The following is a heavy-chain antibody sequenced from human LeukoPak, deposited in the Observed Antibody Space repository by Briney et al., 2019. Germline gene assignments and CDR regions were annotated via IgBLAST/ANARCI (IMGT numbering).Heavy chain of an antibody. D-gene: IGHD3-16*02. CDR3: ARTVTDAFDI. CDR1: GFTVSRYW. CDR2: IDSDVSST. Sequence: GGSLRLSCAASGFTVSRYWMHWVRQAPGKGLVWVSRIDSDVSSTTYADSVKGRFIISRDNAKNTLYLQMNSLRAEDTAVYSCARTVTDAFDIWGQGTMVTVSS. V-gene: IGHV3-74*03. J-gene: IGHJ3*02.